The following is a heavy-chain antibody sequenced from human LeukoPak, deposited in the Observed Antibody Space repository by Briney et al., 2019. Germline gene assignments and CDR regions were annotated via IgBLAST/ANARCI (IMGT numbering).Heavy chain of an antibody. CDR3: TRYLLASYGMDV. CDR1: GFTFRTYW. D-gene: IGHD2-15*01. V-gene: IGHV3-74*01. CDR2: INTDGSST. J-gene: IGHJ6*02. Sequence: GGSLRLSCAASGFTFRTYWMPWVRQVPGKGLVWISRINTDGSSTSHADSVKGRFTISRDNAQNTLYLQMNSLRPEDTAVYYCTRYLLASYGMDVWGQGTTVTVSS.